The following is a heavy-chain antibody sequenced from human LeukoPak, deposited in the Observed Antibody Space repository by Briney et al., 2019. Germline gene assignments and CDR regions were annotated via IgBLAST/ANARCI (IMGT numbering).Heavy chain of an antibody. J-gene: IGHJ3*01. Sequence: PSETLSLTCTVSGYSISSGYYWGWIRQPAGKGLEWIGRIYTRGSTDYNPSLKSRVTMSLDTSKNQFSLKLTSVTAADTAVYFCARDPRPVPAAAGSFHVWGQGTLVTVSS. V-gene: IGHV4-4*07. D-gene: IGHD6-13*01. CDR2: IYTRGST. CDR3: ARDPRPVPAAAGSFHV. CDR1: GYSISSGYY.